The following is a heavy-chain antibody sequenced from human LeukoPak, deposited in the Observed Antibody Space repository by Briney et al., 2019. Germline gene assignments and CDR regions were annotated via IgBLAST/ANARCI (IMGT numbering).Heavy chain of an antibody. CDR1: GFTFSSYW. J-gene: IGHJ4*02. Sequence: PGGSLRLSCAASGFTFSSYWMHWVRQAPGKGQVWVSRINSDGSSTSYADSVKGRFTISRDNAKNTLYLQMNSLRAEDTAVYYCARVKSAHFDYWGQGTLVTVSS. CDR3: ARVKSAHFDY. D-gene: IGHD3-3*01. V-gene: IGHV3-74*01. CDR2: INSDGSST.